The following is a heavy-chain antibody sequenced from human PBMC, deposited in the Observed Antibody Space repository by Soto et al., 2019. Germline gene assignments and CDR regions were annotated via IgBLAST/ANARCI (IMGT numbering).Heavy chain of an antibody. CDR3: ARGHYSSGWPIDH. Sequence: SETLSLTCTVSGDSFSDYYWNWIRQVPGKGLEWIGFVFHSATTSYNPSLKTRVAISDDTSKKQFSLRLTSVTAADTAIYYCARGHYSSGWPIDHWGQGILVTVSS. CDR1: GDSFSDYY. J-gene: IGHJ4*02. V-gene: IGHV4-59*01. CDR2: VFHSATT. D-gene: IGHD6-19*01.